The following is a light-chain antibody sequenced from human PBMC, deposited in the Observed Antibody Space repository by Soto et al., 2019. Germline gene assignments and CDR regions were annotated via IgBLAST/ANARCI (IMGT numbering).Light chain of an antibody. Sequence: DIVLTQSPLSLHVTPGEPASISCRSSQSLLHSNGNIYLDWYLQKPGQSPQLLIYLGSIRASGVPDRFSGSGSCTDFTLKFTRVESEDVGVYYCMQAIQASRTFGRVTNVYIK. CDR1: QSLLHSNGNIY. CDR3: MQAIQASRT. J-gene: IGKJ1*01. CDR2: LGS. V-gene: IGKV2-28*01.